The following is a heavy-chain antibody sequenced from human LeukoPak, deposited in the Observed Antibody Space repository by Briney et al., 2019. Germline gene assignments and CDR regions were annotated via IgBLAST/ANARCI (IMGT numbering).Heavy chain of an antibody. D-gene: IGHD2-15*01. CDR3: AKLDLLGY. CDR1: GYTFTGYY. Sequence: ASAKVSCKASGYTFTGYYMHWVRQAPGQGLEWMGWINPNSGGTNYAQEFQGRVTMTRDTSITTAYMELSRLRSDDTAVYYCAKLDLLGYWGQGTLVTVSS. J-gene: IGHJ4*02. V-gene: IGHV1-2*02. CDR2: INPNSGGT.